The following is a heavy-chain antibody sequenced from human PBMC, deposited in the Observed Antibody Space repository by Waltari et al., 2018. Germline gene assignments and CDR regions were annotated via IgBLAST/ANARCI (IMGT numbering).Heavy chain of an antibody. D-gene: IGHD2-2*01. V-gene: IGHV1-69*04. Sequence: QVQLVQSGAEVKKPGSSVKVSCKASGGTFSSYAISWVRQAPGQGLEWMGGIIPILGIANYAQKFQGRVTITADESTSTAYMELSSLRSEDTAVYYCARGNPYCSSTSCLGGSGWYQAFDYWGQGTLVTVSS. CDR3: ARGNPYCSSTSCLGGSGWYQAFDY. CDR2: IIPILGIA. J-gene: IGHJ4*02. CDR1: GGTFSSYA.